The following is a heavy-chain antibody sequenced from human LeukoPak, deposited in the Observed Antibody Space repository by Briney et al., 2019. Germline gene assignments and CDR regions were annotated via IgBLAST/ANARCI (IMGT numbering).Heavy chain of an antibody. Sequence: ASVKVSCKASGYTFTSYDINWVRQATGQGLEWMGWMNPNSGNTGYAQKFQGRVTMTRNTSISTAYMELSSLRSEDTAVYYCAGPRRSGWYYFDYWGQGTLVTVSS. CDR2: MNPNSGNT. CDR1: GYTFTSYD. CDR3: AGPRRSGWYYFDY. V-gene: IGHV1-8*01. D-gene: IGHD6-19*01. J-gene: IGHJ4*02.